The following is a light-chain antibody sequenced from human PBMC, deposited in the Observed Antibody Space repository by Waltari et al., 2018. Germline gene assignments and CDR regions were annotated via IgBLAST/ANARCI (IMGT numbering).Light chain of an antibody. V-gene: IGLV2-11*01. CDR2: DVS. Sequence: QTALTLPRSVSESTGKPVTLSCPGTSSHVGGATYVCWYQQHPGKAPKLTIYDVSQRPSGVPDRFSGSKSGNTASLTISGLQAEDEADYYCCSYAGSSHWVFGGGTKLTVL. CDR1: SSHVGGATY. CDR3: CSYAGSSHWV. J-gene: IGLJ3*02.